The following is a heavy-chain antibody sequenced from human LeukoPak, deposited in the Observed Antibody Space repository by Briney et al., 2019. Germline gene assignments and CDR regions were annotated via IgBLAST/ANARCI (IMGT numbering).Heavy chain of an antibody. CDR1: GYTVTSYY. CDR2: LNPSGGSS. J-gene: IGHJ6*02. V-gene: IGHV1-46*01. Sequence: ASVKVSCKASGYTVTSYYMHWVQQAPGQGLEWMGILNPSGGSSSYAQKFQGRATLTRATSTGTVYMELSSLRSEDTAVYYCASVYKYGMDVWGQGTTVIVSS. CDR3: ASVYKYGMDV.